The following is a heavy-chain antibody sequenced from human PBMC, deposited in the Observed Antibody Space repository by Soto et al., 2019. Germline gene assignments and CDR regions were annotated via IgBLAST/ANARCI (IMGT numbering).Heavy chain of an antibody. CDR1: GGTFSSYA. CDR2: IIPIFGTA. Sequence: QVQLVQSGAEVKKPGSSVKVSCKASGGTFSSYAINWVRQAPGQGLEWMGGIIPIFGTANYAQKFQGRVTITADESTSTAYMELSSLRSEDTAVYYCARSRARDIAVAGPVYFDYWGQGTLVTVSS. V-gene: IGHV1-69*01. CDR3: ARSRARDIAVAGPVYFDY. D-gene: IGHD6-19*01. J-gene: IGHJ4*02.